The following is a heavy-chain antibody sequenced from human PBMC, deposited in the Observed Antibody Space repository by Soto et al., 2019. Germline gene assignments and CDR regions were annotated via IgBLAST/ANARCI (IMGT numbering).Heavy chain of an antibody. D-gene: IGHD3-9*01. J-gene: IGHJ3*02. CDR2: ISSSGSTI. Sequence: GGSLRLSCAASGFTFSDYYMSWIRQAPGKGLEWVSYISSSGSTIYYADSVKGRFTISRDNAKNSLYLQMNSLRAEDTAVYYCARGYRRYDILTGFLALSDAFDIWGQGTMVTVSS. CDR3: ARGYRRYDILTGFLALSDAFDI. V-gene: IGHV3-11*01. CDR1: GFTFSDYY.